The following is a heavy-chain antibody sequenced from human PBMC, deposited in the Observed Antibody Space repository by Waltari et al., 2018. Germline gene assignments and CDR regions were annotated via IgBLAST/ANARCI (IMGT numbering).Heavy chain of an antibody. CDR2: IDCRDSYT. CDR3: ARTIVQGQYYMDV. V-gene: IGHV5-10-1*01. J-gene: IGHJ6*03. D-gene: IGHD3-22*01. CDR1: GYSFTTSW. Sequence: EVQLVQSGAEVGKPGESLRIACQASGYSFTTSWITWVRQVPGKGLEWMGRIDCRDSYTNYSPSFHSHVALSVDESISTAYLQWSSLKASDTAIYYCARTIVQGQYYMDVWGKGTMVTVSS.